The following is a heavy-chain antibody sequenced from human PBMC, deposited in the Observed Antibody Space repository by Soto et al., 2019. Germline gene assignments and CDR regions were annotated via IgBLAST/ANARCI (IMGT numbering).Heavy chain of an antibody. CDR2: MNPNSGNT. D-gene: IGHD6-13*01. J-gene: IGHJ3*02. CDR1: GYTFTSYD. Sequence: ASVKVSRKASGYTFTSYDINWVRQATGQGLEWMGWMNPNSGNTGYAQKFQGRVTMTRNTSISTAYMELSSLRSEDTAVYYCASSSSWYGPDAFDIWGQGTMVTVSS. V-gene: IGHV1-8*01. CDR3: ASSSSWYGPDAFDI.